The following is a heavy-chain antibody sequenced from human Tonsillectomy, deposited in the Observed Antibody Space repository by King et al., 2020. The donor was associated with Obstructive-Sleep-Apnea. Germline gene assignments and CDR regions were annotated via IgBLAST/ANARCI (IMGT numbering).Heavy chain of an antibody. CDR1: GFTFSSYS. CDR3: ARVGPTDAFDI. V-gene: IGHV3-21*01. D-gene: IGHD1-26*01. J-gene: IGHJ3*02. CDR2: ISSSSSYI. Sequence: VQLVESGGGLVKPGGSLRLSCAASGFTFSSYSMNWVRQAPGKGLEWVSSISSSSSYIYYADSVKGRFTIARDNAKNSLYLQMNSLRAEDTAVYYCARVGPTDAFDIWGQGTMVTVSS.